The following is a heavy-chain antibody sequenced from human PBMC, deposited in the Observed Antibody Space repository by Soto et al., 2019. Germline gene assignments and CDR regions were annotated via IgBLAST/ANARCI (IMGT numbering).Heavy chain of an antibody. Sequence: PGGSLRLSCATPGFTFSSYEMNWVRQAPGKGLEWVSYISSSGSTIYYADSVKGRFTISRDNAKNSLYLQMDSLRAEDTAVYYCARGQEAGSFFPYYYGMDVWGQGTTVTVSS. J-gene: IGHJ6*02. D-gene: IGHD6-13*01. CDR2: ISSSGSTI. CDR3: ARGQEAGSFFPYYYGMDV. V-gene: IGHV3-48*03. CDR1: GFTFSSYE.